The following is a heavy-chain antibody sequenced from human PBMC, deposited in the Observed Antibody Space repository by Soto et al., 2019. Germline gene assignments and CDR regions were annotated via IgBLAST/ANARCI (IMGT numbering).Heavy chain of an antibody. CDR1: GFTFSSYG. V-gene: IGHV3-30*03. CDR2: ISSGGSKK. Sequence: QVQLVESGGGVVQPGRSLRLSCAASGFTFSSYGMHWVRQAPGKGLEWVAVISSGGSKKYYADSVKGRFTISRDKSKNTLYLQMNGLRAEDTSVYYCAPWFGAFDYWGQGTLVAVSS. CDR3: APWFGAFDY. D-gene: IGHD3-10*01. J-gene: IGHJ4*02.